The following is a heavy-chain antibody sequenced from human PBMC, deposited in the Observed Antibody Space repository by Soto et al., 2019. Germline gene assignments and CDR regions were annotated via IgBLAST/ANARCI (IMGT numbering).Heavy chain of an antibody. D-gene: IGHD4-17*01. CDR3: ARDPGDDYGDYDWFDP. V-gene: IGHV1-69*13. Sequence: GASVKVSCKASGGTFSSYAISWVRQAPGQGLEWMGGIIPIFGTANYAQKFQGRVTITADESTSTAYMELSSLRSEDTAVYYCARDPGDDYGDYDWFDPWGQGTLVTVSS. J-gene: IGHJ5*02. CDR2: IIPIFGTA. CDR1: GGTFSSYA.